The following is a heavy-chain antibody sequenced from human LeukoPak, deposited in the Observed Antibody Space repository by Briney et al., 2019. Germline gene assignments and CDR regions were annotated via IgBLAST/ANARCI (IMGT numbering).Heavy chain of an antibody. CDR1: GYTFTGYY. CDR3: ARETPPRGWYTVDY. J-gene: IGHJ4*02. CDR2: INPNSGGT. D-gene: IGHD6-19*01. Sequence: GASVKVSCKASGYTFTGYYMHWVRQAPGQGLEWMGWINPNSGGTNYAQKFQGRVTMTRDTSISTAYMELSRLRSDDTAAYYCARETPPRGWYTVDYWGQGTLVTVSS. V-gene: IGHV1-2*02.